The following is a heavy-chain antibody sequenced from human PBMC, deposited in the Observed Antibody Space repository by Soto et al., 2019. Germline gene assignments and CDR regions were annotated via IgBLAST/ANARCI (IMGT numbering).Heavy chain of an antibody. CDR3: ARDAPPPELRFLEWHNYDYNGMDV. V-gene: IGHV1-46*01. J-gene: IGHJ6*02. CDR2: INPNDGSI. CDR1: GYMLTDYD. D-gene: IGHD3-3*01. Sequence: QVQLVQSGAEVKKPGTSVKISCKASGYMLTDYDMHWVRQAPGQGLEWMGIINPNDGSINYAQKFQGRVTMTRDTSTSTAYMEVRSLRSDDTAIYYCARDAPPPELRFLEWHNYDYNGMDVWGQGTTVTVSS.